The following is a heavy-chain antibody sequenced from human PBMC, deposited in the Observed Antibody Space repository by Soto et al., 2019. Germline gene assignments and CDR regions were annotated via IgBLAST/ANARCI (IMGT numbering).Heavy chain of an antibody. CDR3: TRVPDYFGEGLDY. CDR1: GFTFGDYS. CDR2: IRSKAYGGTT. J-gene: IGHJ4*02. D-gene: IGHD3-10*01. V-gene: IGHV3-49*03. Sequence: SLRLSCTASGFTFGDYSMSWFRQAPGKGLEWVGFIRSKAYGGTTEYAASVKGRFTISRDDSKSIAYLQMNSLKTEDTAVYYCTRVPDYFGEGLDYWGQGTLVTVSS.